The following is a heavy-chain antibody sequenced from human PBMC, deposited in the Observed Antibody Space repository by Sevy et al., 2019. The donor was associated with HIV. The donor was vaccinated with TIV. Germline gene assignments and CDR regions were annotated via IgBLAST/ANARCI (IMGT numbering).Heavy chain of an antibody. CDR3: ARDLGSGSYDYYYMDV. D-gene: IGHD3-10*01. V-gene: IGHV3-30-3*01. CDR1: GFTFSSYA. CDR2: ISYDGSNK. J-gene: IGHJ6*03. Sequence: GGSLILSCAASGFTFSSYAMHWVRQAPGKGLEWVAVISYDGSNKYYADSVKGRFTISRDNSKNTLYLQMNSLRAEDTAVYYCARDLGSGSYDYYYMDVWGKGTTVTVSS.